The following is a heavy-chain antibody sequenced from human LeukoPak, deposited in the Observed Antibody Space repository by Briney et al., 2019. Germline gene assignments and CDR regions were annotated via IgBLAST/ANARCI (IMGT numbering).Heavy chain of an antibody. CDR1: GFIFNNYG. J-gene: IGHJ4*02. CDR3: AKGSSGYFFDL. Sequence: GGSLRLSCAASGFIFNNYGLVWVRQAPGKGLEWVSAISNDGGGTTYADFVKGRFSVSRDNSKNTLFLQMNSLRAEDTALFYCAKGSSGYFFDLWGQGTLVTVSS. V-gene: IGHV3-23*01. D-gene: IGHD3-22*01. CDR2: ISNDGGGT.